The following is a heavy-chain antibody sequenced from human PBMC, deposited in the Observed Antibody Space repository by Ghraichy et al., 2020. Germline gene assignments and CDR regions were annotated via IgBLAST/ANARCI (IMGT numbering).Heavy chain of an antibody. Sequence: LSLTCVGSGFAVSINRISWVRQAPGPGLELVSAIYIGGTTDYADSVTGRFTFSRYNSKNTVYLQMNSLSVDATAGYYCAGDLWAFDIWGQGTLVTVSS. J-gene: IGHJ3*02. CDR2: IYIGGTT. CDR1: GFAVSINR. CDR3: AGDLWAFDI. V-gene: IGHV3-53*01. D-gene: IGHD2-21*01.